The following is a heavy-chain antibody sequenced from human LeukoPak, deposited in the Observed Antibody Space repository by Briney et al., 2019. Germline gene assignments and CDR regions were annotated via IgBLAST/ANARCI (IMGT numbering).Heavy chain of an antibody. Sequence: SETLSLTCTVSGGSISNFYWSWIRQPPGKGLEWIGYIYNSGSTNYNPSLKSRVTISKDTSKNQLSLKLSSVTAADTAVYYCARDRGYYDSGSYYKYYYFDLWGRGTQATVSS. V-gene: IGHV4-59*01. CDR2: IYNSGST. CDR3: ARDRGYYDSGSYYKYYYFDL. J-gene: IGHJ2*01. CDR1: GGSISNFY. D-gene: IGHD3-10*01.